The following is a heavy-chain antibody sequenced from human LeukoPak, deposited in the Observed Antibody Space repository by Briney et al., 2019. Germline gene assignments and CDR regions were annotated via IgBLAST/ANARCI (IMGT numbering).Heavy chain of an antibody. D-gene: IGHD3-3*01. J-gene: IGHJ4*02. V-gene: IGHV3-74*01. CDR2: INNDGTTT. CDR1: GFTFSGAW. CDR3: ARDSYDFWSGYYAISVGDY. Sequence: GGSLRLSCAASGFTFSGAWLHWVRQAPGKGLVWVSRINNDGTTTKYADSVKGRFTISRDNAKNTLYLQMNSLRAEDTAVYYCARDSYDFWSGYYAISVGDYWGQGTLVTVSS.